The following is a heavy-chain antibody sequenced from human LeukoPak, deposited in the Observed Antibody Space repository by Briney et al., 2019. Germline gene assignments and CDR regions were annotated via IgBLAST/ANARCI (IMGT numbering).Heavy chain of an antibody. Sequence: GGSLRLSCAASGFTFSSYAMSWVRQAPGKGLEWVSLISGSGTSTYYADSVRGRFTFSRDNSKNTLYLQMNSLRAEDTAVYYCAKATDSSSRQSDYWGQGTLVTVSS. CDR3: AKATDSSSRQSDY. CDR1: GFTFSSYA. CDR2: ISGSGTST. D-gene: IGHD3-22*01. V-gene: IGHV3-23*01. J-gene: IGHJ4*02.